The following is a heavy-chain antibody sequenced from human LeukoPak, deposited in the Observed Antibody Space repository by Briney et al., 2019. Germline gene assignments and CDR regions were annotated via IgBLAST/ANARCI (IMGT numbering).Heavy chain of an antibody. CDR2: ISSSSSTI. Sequence: PGGSLRLSCAASGFIFSSYSMNWVRQTPGKGLEWVSYISSSSSTIYYADSVKGRFTISRDNAKNSLYLQMNSLRAEDTAVYYCARELVTVTTPSGYWGQGTLVTVSS. CDR3: ARELVTVTTPSGY. J-gene: IGHJ4*02. V-gene: IGHV3-48*01. CDR1: GFIFSSYS. D-gene: IGHD4-11*01.